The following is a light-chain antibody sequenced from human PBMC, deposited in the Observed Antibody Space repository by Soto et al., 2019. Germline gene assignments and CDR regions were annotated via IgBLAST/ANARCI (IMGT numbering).Light chain of an antibody. CDR1: SGHSNYA. CDR2: LNSDGRH. CDR3: QSWVSGIRV. J-gene: IGLJ3*02. Sequence: QLVLTQSPSASASLGASVKLTCTLSSGHSNYAIAWHQQQPEKGPRYFMKLNSDGRHTKGDGIPDRFSGSTSGPEHYLTISSLQSEHEADYYCQSWVSGIRVFGGGTKLTVL. V-gene: IGLV4-69*01.